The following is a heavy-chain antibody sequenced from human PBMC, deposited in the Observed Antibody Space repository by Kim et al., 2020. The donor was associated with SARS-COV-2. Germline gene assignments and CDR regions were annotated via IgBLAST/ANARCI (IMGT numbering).Heavy chain of an antibody. Sequence: SETLSLTCTVSGGSISSSSYYWGWIRQPPGKGLEWIGSIYYSGSTYYNPSLKSRVTISVDTSKNQFSLKLSSVTAADTAVYYCASPRGLWFGELLPFGYWGQGTLVTVSS. CDR1: GGSISSSSYY. CDR3: ASPRGLWFGELLPFGY. J-gene: IGHJ4*02. V-gene: IGHV4-39*01. D-gene: IGHD3-10*01. CDR2: IYYSGST.